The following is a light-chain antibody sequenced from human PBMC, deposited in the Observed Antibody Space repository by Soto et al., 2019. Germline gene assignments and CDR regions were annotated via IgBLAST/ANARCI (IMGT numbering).Light chain of an antibody. CDR2: QDS. Sequence: SYELTQPPSVSVSPGQTASITCSGDKLGDKYTSWYQQKPRQSPLLVIYQDSKRPSGIPERFSGSNSGNTATLTISGTQAMDEADYYCQAWDTSTAVFGGGTKLTVL. CDR1: KLGDKY. V-gene: IGLV3-1*01. J-gene: IGLJ2*01. CDR3: QAWDTSTAV.